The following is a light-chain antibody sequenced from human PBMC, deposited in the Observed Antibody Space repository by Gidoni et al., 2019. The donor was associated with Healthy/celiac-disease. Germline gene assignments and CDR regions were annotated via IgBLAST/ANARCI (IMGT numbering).Light chain of an antibody. CDR2: GAS. Sequence: IVMTQSPATLSVSPGERATLSCRASQSVSSNLAWYQQKPGQPPRLLTYGASTRATCIPARFSGSGSGTEFTLTISSLQSEDFAVYYCQQYNNWPLTCXGXTKVEIK. CDR1: QSVSSN. CDR3: QQYNNWPLT. V-gene: IGKV3-15*01. J-gene: IGKJ4*01.